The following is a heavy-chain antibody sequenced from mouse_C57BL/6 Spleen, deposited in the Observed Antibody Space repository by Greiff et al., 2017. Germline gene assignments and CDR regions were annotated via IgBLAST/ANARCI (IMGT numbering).Heavy chain of an antibody. V-gene: IGHV1-26*01. Sequence: EVQLQQSGPELVKPGASVKISCKASGYTFTDYYMNWVKQSPGKSLEWIGDINPNNGGTSYNQKFKGKATLTVDKSSSTAYMELSSLTSEDSAVYYCARTREYYAMGYWGQGTSVTVSS. CDR2: INPNNGGT. J-gene: IGHJ4*01. CDR1: GYTFTDYY. CDR3: ARTREYYAMGY.